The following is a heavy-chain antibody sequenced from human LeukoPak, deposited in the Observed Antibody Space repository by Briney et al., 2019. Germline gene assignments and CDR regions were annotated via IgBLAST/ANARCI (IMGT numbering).Heavy chain of an antibody. CDR3: AKARWSNPTNFDY. D-gene: IGHD4-23*01. J-gene: IGHJ4*02. V-gene: IGHV3-74*01. CDR2: INSDGSST. CDR1: GFTFSRYW. Sequence: GGSLRLSCEASGFTFSRYWMHWVRQAPGKGLVWVSRINSDGSSTSYADSVKGRFTISRDNSKNTLYLQMNSLRAEDTAVYYCAKARWSNPTNFDYWGQGTLVTVSS.